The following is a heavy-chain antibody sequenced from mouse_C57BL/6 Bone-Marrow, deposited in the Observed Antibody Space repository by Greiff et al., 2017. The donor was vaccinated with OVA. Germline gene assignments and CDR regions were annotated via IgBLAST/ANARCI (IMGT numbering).Heavy chain of an antibody. Sequence: QVQLQQSGPGLVQPSQSLSITCTVSGFSFTSYGVHWVRQSPGKGLEWLGVIWRGGSTDYNAAFMSRLSITKDNSKSPVFFKMNSLQADDTARYFCATYGYDRALFDDWGQGTTLTVSS. V-gene: IGHV2-5*01. CDR1: GFSFTSYG. D-gene: IGHD2-2*01. J-gene: IGHJ2*01. CDR3: ATYGYDRALFDD. CDR2: IWRGGST.